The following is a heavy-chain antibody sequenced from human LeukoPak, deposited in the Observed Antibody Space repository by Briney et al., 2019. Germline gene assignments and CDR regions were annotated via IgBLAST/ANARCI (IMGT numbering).Heavy chain of an antibody. Sequence: SETLSLTCTVSGGSISSYYWSWIRQPPGEGLEWIGYIYYSGSANYNPSLKSRVTISVDTSKDQFSLKLSSVTAADTAVYYCARAGDGYNYDYWGQGTLVTVSS. CDR1: GGSISSYY. V-gene: IGHV4-59*01. D-gene: IGHD5-24*01. J-gene: IGHJ4*02. CDR2: IYYSGSA. CDR3: ARAGDGYNYDY.